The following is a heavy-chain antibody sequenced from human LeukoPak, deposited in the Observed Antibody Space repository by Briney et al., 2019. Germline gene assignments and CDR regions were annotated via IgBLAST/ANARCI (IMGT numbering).Heavy chain of an antibody. CDR2: IYSGGST. CDR1: EFSVGSNY. CDR3: AREPSGYHNT. V-gene: IGHV3-66*01. Sequence: GGSLRLSCAASEFSVGSNYMTWVRQAPGKGLEWVSLIYSGGSTYYADSVKGRFTIPRDNSKNTLYLQMNSLRAEDTAVYYCAREPSGYHNTGGQGTLVTVSS. D-gene: IGHD5-12*01. J-gene: IGHJ4*02.